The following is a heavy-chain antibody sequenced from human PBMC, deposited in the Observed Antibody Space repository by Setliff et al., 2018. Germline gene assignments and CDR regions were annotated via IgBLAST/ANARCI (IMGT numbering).Heavy chain of an antibody. CDR2: VWYDGSNK. Sequence: GGSLRLSCVASGFTFSSFGMHWVRQAPGKGLEWVAAVWYDGSNKDSADSVKGRFTISRDNSKNILFLQINSLRAEDTAVYYCAKGRGSAWFRILDYWGQGTLVTVSS. CDR1: GFTFSSFG. V-gene: IGHV3-33*06. J-gene: IGHJ4*02. CDR3: AKGRGSAWFRILDY. D-gene: IGHD6-13*01.